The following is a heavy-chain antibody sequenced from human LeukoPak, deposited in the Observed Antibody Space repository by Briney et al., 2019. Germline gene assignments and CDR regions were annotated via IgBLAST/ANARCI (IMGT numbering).Heavy chain of an antibody. J-gene: IGHJ6*03. Sequence: ASVKVSCKASGGTFSSYAISWVRQAPGQGLEWMGGIIPIFGTANYAQKFQGRVTITADESTSTAYMELSSLRSEDTAVYYCARGPFDWLSNYYYYYYMDVWGKGTTVTVSS. CDR3: ARGPFDWLSNYYYYYYMDV. D-gene: IGHD3-9*01. V-gene: IGHV1-69*13. CDR1: GGTFSSYA. CDR2: IIPIFGTA.